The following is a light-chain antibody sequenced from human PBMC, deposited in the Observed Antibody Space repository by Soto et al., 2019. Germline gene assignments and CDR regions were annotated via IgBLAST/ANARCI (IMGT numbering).Light chain of an antibody. Sequence: EIVMTQSPATLSVSPGEGATFSCRASQSVGSSLAWYQQKPGQAPRLLIYGASTRATGIPARFSGSGSGTEFTLTITSLQSEDFAVYYCQHYNNWPSWTFGQGTKVEIK. CDR1: QSVGSS. CDR3: QHYNNWPSWT. V-gene: IGKV3-15*01. J-gene: IGKJ1*01. CDR2: GAS.